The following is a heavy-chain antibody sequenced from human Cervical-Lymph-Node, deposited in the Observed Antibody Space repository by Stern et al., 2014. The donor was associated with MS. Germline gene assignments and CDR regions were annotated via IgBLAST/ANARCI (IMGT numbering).Heavy chain of an antibody. CDR2: IYWDDDK. CDR3: AHRHGWLRAFDI. Sequence: QITLKESGPTLVKPTQTLTLTCTFSGFSFNSTGVGVGWILQPPGKALEWLAIIYWDDDKRYSPSLQSRLTITKDPSKDQVVLTMTNLDPVDTATYFCAHRHGWLRAFDIWGPGTTVTVSS. V-gene: IGHV2-5*02. D-gene: IGHD5-24*01. J-gene: IGHJ3*02. CDR1: GFSFNSTGVG.